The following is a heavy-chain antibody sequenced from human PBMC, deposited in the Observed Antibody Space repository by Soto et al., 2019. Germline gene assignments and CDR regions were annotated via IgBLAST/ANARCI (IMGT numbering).Heavy chain of an antibody. CDR3: ARTESSSWSFFYYGMDV. CDR2: VYYSDGT. Sequence: QVQLKESGPGLVKPSETLALTCTVSGGSIGSYYWSWIRQPPGRGLEWIGGVYYSDGTNYNPSLKSRVTMSMDKSNTQFSLRLSSVTAADTAVYYCARTESSSWSFFYYGMDVWGQGTTVTVSS. D-gene: IGHD6-13*01. J-gene: IGHJ6*02. CDR1: GGSIGSYY. V-gene: IGHV4-59*01.